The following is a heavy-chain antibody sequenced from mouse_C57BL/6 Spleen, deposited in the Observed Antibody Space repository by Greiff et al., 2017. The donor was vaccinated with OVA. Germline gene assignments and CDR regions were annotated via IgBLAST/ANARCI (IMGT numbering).Heavy chain of an antibody. CDR1: GFSLTSYA. J-gene: IGHJ4*01. CDR2: IWTGGGT. CDR3: ARNWGNYGFYAMDY. Sequence: VQLQQSGPGLVAPSQSLSITCTVSGFSLTSYAISWVRQPPGKGLEWLGVIWTGGGTNYNSALKSRLSISKDNSKSQVFLKMNSLQTDDTARYYCARNWGNYGFYAMDYWGQGTSVTVSS. V-gene: IGHV2-9-1*01. D-gene: IGHD2-1*01.